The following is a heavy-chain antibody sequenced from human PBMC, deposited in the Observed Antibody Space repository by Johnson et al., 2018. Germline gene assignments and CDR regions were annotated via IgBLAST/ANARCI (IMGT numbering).Heavy chain of an antibody. J-gene: IGHJ6*03. D-gene: IGHD4-17*01. CDR1: GFTFSSYG. V-gene: IGHV3-33*05. CDR2: ISYDGSNK. CDR3: ARERKTVTTNYYYYYMDV. Sequence: QVQLVESGGGVVQPGRSLRLSCAASGFTFSSYGMHWVRQAPGKGLEWVALISYDGSNKYYADSVKGRFTISRDNSTNTLYVQMNSLRAEDTAVYYCARERKTVTTNYYYYYMDVWGKGTTVTVSS.